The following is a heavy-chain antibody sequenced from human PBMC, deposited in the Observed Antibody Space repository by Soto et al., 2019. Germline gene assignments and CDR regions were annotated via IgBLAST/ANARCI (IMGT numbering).Heavy chain of an antibody. CDR1: GFTFSTYA. CDR2: VTSDGSNK. V-gene: IGHV3-30-3*01. CDR3: GRITLKTSVDTFDF. D-gene: IGHD3-22*01. J-gene: IGHJ3*01. Sequence: QVQLVESGGGVVQPGRSLRLSCAASGFTFSTYALHWVRQAPGKGLEWVATVTSDGSNKYHADSVEGRFTISRDDSKNTLYLQLNSLRAEDTAVYYCGRITLKTSVDTFDFWGQGTMVPVSS.